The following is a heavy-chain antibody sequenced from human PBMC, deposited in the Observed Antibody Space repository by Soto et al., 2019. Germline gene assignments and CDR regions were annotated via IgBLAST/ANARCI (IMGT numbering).Heavy chain of an antibody. CDR3: AKDISVYGDYSRGNDY. CDR1: GFTFSSYA. CDR2: ISGSGGST. J-gene: IGHJ4*02. V-gene: IGHV3-23*01. Sequence: GGSLRLSCAASGFTFSSYAMSWVRQAPGKGLEWVSAISGSGGSTYYADSVKGRFTISRDNSKNTLYLQMNSLRAEDTAVYYCAKDISVYGDYSRGNDYWGQGTLVTVSS. D-gene: IGHD4-17*01.